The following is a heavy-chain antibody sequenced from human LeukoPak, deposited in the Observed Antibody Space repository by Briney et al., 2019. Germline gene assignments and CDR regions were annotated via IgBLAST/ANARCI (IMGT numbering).Heavy chain of an antibody. CDR2: ISRSGSTI. D-gene: IGHD4-11*01. CDR1: GFTFSDYY. V-gene: IGHV3-11*01. Sequence: GGSLRLSCAASGFTFSDYYMSWIRQAPGKGLEWVSYISRSGSTIYYADSVKGRFTISRDNAKNSLYLQMNSLRAEDTAVYYCAICTVSSYYYYMDVWGKGTTVTVSS. J-gene: IGHJ6*03. CDR3: AICTVSSYYYYMDV.